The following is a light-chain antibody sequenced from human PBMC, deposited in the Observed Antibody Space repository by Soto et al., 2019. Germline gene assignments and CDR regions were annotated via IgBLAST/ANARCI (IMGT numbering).Light chain of an antibody. CDR3: QQYRSYPWT. CDR1: QSVSAW. V-gene: IGKV1-5*03. CDR2: KAS. J-gene: IGKJ1*01. Sequence: DIPMTQSPSTLSAAEGDRVTITCRASQSVSAWLAWYQQKPGKAPKRLIYKASTLETGVPSRFSGSGYGAEFTLTISSLQPDDLGTYYCQQYRSYPWTFGQGTKVEIK.